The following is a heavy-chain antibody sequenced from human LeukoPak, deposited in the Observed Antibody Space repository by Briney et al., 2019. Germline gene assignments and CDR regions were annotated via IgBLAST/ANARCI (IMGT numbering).Heavy chain of an antibody. Sequence: SQTLSLTCAISGDSVSSNSAAWNWIRQSPSRGLEWLGRTYYRSKWYNDYAVSVKSRITINPDTSKNQFSLQLNSVTPEDTAVYYRARAPFYVLGPAFDIWGQGTMVTVSS. CDR1: GDSVSSNSAA. CDR3: ARAPFYVLGPAFDI. J-gene: IGHJ3*02. CDR2: TYYRSKWYN. V-gene: IGHV6-1*01. D-gene: IGHD3-10*02.